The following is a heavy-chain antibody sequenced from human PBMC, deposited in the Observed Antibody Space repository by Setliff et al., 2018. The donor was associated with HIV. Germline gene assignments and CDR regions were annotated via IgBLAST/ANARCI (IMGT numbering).Heavy chain of an antibody. D-gene: IGHD2-21*02. CDR3: AAGYCGGDCYSRQSYFDY. CDR1: GYTLATHG. V-gene: IGHV1-18*01. CDR2: ISSYNGDP. Sequence: GASVKVSCKASGYTLATHGISWVRQAPGQGLEWMGWISSYNGDPTYAQKFQGRLTMTTDTSTSTVYMELRSLRSADTAVYYCAAGYCGGDCYSRQSYFDYWGQGTLVTVSS. J-gene: IGHJ4*02.